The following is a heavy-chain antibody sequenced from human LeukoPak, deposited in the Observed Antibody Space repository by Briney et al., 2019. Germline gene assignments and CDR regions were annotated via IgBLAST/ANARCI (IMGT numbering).Heavy chain of an antibody. CDR3: ARPRIAVAGLFDY. J-gene: IGHJ4*02. D-gene: IGHD6-19*01. CDR2: IYYSGST. CDR1: GGSISSSSYY. V-gene: IGHV4-39*01. Sequence: PSETLSLTCTVSGGSISSSSYYWGWIRQPPEKGLEWIGSIYYSGSTYYNPSLKSRVTISVDTSKNQFSLKLSSVTAADTAVYYCARPRIAVAGLFDYWGQGTLVTVSS.